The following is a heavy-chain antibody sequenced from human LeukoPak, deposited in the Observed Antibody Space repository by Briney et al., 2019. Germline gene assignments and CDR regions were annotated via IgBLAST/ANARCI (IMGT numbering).Heavy chain of an antibody. CDR3: ARESTGGSLEIDY. V-gene: IGHV1-18*01. Sequence: GASVKVSCKASGYTFNTYGIIWVRQAPGQGLEWMGWISAYNGDTTYAQKLQGRVTLTTDASTSTAYMELRSLRSDDTAVYYCARESTGGSLEIDYWSQGTLVTVSS. D-gene: IGHD2-8*02. CDR2: ISAYNGDT. J-gene: IGHJ4*02. CDR1: GYTFNTYG.